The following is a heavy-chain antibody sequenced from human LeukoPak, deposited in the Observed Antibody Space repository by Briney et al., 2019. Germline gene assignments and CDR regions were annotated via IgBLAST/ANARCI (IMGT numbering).Heavy chain of an antibody. V-gene: IGHV1-2*02. Sequence: ASVKVSCKASGYTFTGYYMHWVRQAPGQGLEWMGWINPNSGGTNYAQKFQGRVTMTRDTSISTAYMELSRLRSDDTAVYYCARDPQPIAAAGTEYHYYYYMDVWGKGTTVTVSS. CDR2: INPNSGGT. D-gene: IGHD6-13*01. CDR1: GYTFTGYY. J-gene: IGHJ6*03. CDR3: ARDPQPIAAAGTEYHYYYYMDV.